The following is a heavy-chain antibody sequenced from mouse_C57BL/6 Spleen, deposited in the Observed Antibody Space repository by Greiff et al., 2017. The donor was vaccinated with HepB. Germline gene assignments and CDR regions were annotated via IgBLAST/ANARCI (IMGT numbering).Heavy chain of an antibody. CDR3: ARREGGNYFAY. D-gene: IGHD2-1*01. Sequence: QVHVKQSGAELVKPGASVKMSCKASGYTFTSYWITWVKQRPGQGLEWIGDIYPGSGSTNYNEKFKSKATLTVDTSSSTAYMQLSSLTSEDSAVYYCARREGGNYFAYWGQGTLVTVSA. V-gene: IGHV1-55*01. J-gene: IGHJ3*01. CDR1: GYTFTSYW. CDR2: IYPGSGST.